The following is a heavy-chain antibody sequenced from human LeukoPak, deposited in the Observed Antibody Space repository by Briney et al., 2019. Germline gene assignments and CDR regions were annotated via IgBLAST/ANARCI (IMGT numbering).Heavy chain of an antibody. CDR2: INHSGST. Sequence: PSETLSLTCAVYGGSFSGYYWSWIRQPPGKGLEWIGEINHSGSTNYNPSLKSRVTISVDTSKNQFSLKLSSVTAADTAVYYCASYITMVRGVMNYYMDVWGKGTTVTISS. CDR1: GGSFSGYY. D-gene: IGHD3-10*01. J-gene: IGHJ6*03. V-gene: IGHV4-34*01. CDR3: ASYITMVRGVMNYYMDV.